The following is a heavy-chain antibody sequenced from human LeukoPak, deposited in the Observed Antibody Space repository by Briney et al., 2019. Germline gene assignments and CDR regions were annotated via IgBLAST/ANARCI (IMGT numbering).Heavy chain of an antibody. V-gene: IGHV1-46*01. Sequence: ASVKVSCKASGYTFTSYYMHWVRQAPGQGLEWMGIINPSGGSTSYAQTFQGRVTMTRDMSTSTVYMEMSSLRAEDPAVYYCSRANMVRGVGSFFDRTWFDPWGQGTLVTVSS. CDR2: INPSGGST. CDR1: GYTFTSYY. CDR3: SRANMVRGVGSFFDRTWFDP. D-gene: IGHD3-10*01. J-gene: IGHJ5*02.